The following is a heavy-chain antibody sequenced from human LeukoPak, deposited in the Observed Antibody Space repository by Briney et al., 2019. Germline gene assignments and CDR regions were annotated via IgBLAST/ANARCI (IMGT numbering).Heavy chain of an antibody. D-gene: IGHD5-12*01. CDR2: ISSSSSYI. CDR3: ARDLYSDYEIYFDY. J-gene: IGHJ4*02. Sequence: PGGSLRLSCAASGFTFGTYGMHWVRQAPGKGLEWVSSISSSSSYIDYADSVKGRFTISRDNAKNSLYLQMNSLRAEDTAVYYCARDLYSDYEIYFDYWGQGTLVTVSS. V-gene: IGHV3-21*01. CDR1: GFTFGTYG.